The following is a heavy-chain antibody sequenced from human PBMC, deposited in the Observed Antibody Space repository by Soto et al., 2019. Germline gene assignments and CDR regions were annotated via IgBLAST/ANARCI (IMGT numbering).Heavy chain of an antibody. D-gene: IGHD6-6*01. CDR2: IDPSDSYT. J-gene: IGHJ6*02. CDR3: ARLSSSSDYYYGMDV. V-gene: IGHV5-10-1*01. Sequence: GESLKISCKGSGYSFTSYWISWVRQMPGKGLEWMGRIDPSDSYTNYSPSFQGHVTISADKSISTAYLQWSSLMASDTAMYYCARLSSSSDYYYGMDVWGQGTTVTVSS. CDR1: GYSFTSYW.